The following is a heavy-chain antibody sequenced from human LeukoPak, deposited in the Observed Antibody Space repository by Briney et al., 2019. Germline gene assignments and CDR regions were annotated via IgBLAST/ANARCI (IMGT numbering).Heavy chain of an antibody. Sequence: PSETLSLTCTVSGGSISSYYWSWIRQPAGKGLEWIGRIYTSGSTNYNPSLKSRVTISVDKSKNQFSLKLSSVTAADTAVYYCARGNDFWSGYKTDYWGQGTLVTVSS. J-gene: IGHJ4*02. V-gene: IGHV4-4*07. CDR2: IYTSGST. D-gene: IGHD3-3*01. CDR1: GGSISSYY. CDR3: ARGNDFWSGYKTDY.